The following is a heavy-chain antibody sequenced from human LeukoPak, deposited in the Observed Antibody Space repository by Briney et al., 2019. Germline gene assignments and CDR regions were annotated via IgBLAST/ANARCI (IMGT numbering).Heavy chain of an antibody. CDR1: GFTFSDYY. V-gene: IGHV3-11*01. Sequence: GGSLRLSCAASGFTFSDYYMSWIRQAPGKGLEWVSYISSSGSTIYYADSVKGRFTISRDNSKNTLYLQMTNLRAEDTAVYFCAKDLLRIYWRTFDSWGQGALVIVSS. CDR3: AKDLLRIYWRTFDS. D-gene: IGHD3-10*01. J-gene: IGHJ4*02. CDR2: ISSSGSTI.